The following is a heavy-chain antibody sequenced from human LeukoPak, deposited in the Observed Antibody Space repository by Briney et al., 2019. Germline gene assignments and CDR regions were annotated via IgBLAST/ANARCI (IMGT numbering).Heavy chain of an antibody. CDR1: GFTFSSYS. CDR3: ARDWEEVAAHGSGSYLGVYAFDI. Sequence: PGGSLRLSCAASGFTFSSYSMNWVRQAPGKGLEWVSYISSSSSTIYYADSVKGRFTISRDNAKNSLYLQMNSLRAEDTAVYYCARDWEEVAAHGSGSYLGVYAFDIWGQGTMVTVSS. D-gene: IGHD3-10*01. V-gene: IGHV3-48*04. J-gene: IGHJ3*02. CDR2: ISSSSSTI.